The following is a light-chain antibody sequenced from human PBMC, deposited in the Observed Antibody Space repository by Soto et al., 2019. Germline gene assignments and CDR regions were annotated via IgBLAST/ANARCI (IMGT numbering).Light chain of an antibody. CDR3: SSSTSSSTPNV. Sequence: QSALTQPASVSGSPGQSITISCTGTSSDVGDYNYVSWYQQHPDKAPKLMIYEVNNRPSGVSLRFSGSKSGNTASLTISGLQAEDEADYYCSSSTSSSTPNVFGTGTKLTVL. CDR2: EVN. J-gene: IGLJ1*01. V-gene: IGLV2-14*01. CDR1: SSDVGDYNY.